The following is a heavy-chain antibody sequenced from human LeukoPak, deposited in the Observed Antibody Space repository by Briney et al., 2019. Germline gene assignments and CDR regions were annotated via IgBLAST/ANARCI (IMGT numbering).Heavy chain of an antibody. CDR1: VCTFSSYA. J-gene: IGHJ4*02. D-gene: IGHD3-10*01. Sequence: ASVKVSFKASVCTFSSYAISWVRQAPGHGLEWMGRIIPIFGTANYAQKFQGRVTITADKSTSTAYMEPSSLRYEDTAVYYCARTYYYGSGSYYNRNYFDYWGQGTLVTVSS. V-gene: IGHV1-69*06. CDR3: ARTYYYGSGSYYNRNYFDY. CDR2: IIPIFGTA.